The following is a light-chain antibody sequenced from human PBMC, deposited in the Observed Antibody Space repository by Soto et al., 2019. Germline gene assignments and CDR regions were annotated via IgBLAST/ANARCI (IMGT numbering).Light chain of an antibody. CDR3: QQYSALPMT. CDR1: QSVSSY. V-gene: IGKV3-15*01. Sequence: PGERAPPSCRASQSVSSYLAWYQQKPGQAPRLLIYGASTRATGFPARFSGSGSGTEFTLTISSLQSEDFGVYFCQQYSALPMTFGQGTRLE. J-gene: IGKJ5*01. CDR2: GAS.